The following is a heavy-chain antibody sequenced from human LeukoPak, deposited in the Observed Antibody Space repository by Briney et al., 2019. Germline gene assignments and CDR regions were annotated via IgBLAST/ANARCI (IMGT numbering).Heavy chain of an antibody. CDR1: GYTLTELS. J-gene: IGHJ4*02. CDR3: AAGITMVRGVIRY. Sequence: ASVKVSCKVSGYTLTELSMHWVRQAPGEGLEWMGGFDPEDGETIYAQKFQGRVTMTEDTSTDTAYMELSSLRSEDTAVYYCAAGITMVRGVIRYWGQGTLVTVSS. V-gene: IGHV1-24*01. CDR2: FDPEDGET. D-gene: IGHD3-10*01.